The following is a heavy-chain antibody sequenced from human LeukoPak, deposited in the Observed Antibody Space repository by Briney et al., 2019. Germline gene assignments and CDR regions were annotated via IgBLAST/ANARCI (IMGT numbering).Heavy chain of an antibody. CDR2: MNPNSGNT. Sequence: WASVKVSCKASGYTFTSYAMNWVRQATGQGLEWMGWMNPNSGNTGYAQKFQGRVTMTRNTSISTAYMELSSLRSEDTAVYYCARVRQWLDYYYYGMDVWGQGTTVTVSS. CDR1: GYTFTSYA. CDR3: ARVRQWLDYYYYGMDV. V-gene: IGHV1-8*02. J-gene: IGHJ6*02. D-gene: IGHD6-19*01.